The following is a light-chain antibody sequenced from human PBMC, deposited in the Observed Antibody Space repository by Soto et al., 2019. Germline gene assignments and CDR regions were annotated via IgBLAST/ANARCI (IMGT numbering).Light chain of an antibody. CDR1: SSDIGGYIY. Sequence: QSALTQPASVSGSPGQSITISCNGTSSDIGGYIYVSWYQQHPGQAPKLMIYDVSNRPSGVSNRFSASKSGNTASLTISGVQAEDEADYYCSSYTSSSTRVFGGGTQLTVL. V-gene: IGLV2-14*01. CDR2: DVS. CDR3: SSYTSSSTRV. J-gene: IGLJ2*01.